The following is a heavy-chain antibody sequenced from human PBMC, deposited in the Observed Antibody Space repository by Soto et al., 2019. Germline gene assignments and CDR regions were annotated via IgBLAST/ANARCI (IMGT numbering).Heavy chain of an antibody. CDR2: ISDTGGRT. CDR1: GFTFSTYA. CDR3: AKDLHTTIPVATAS. D-gene: IGHD6-19*01. J-gene: IGHJ5*02. Sequence: EVQLLESGGGLVQPGGSLRLSCAASGFTFSTYAMTWVRQAPGKGLECVSGISDTGGRTYYADSVKGRFTISRDNSKNTLFLDMNSLRAEDTAIYYCAKDLHTTIPVATASWGQGTLVSVSS. V-gene: IGHV3-23*01.